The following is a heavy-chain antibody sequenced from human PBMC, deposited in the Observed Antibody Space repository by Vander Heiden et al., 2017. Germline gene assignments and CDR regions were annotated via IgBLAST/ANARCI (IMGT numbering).Heavy chain of an antibody. J-gene: IGHJ4*02. CDR2: INQDGSVE. V-gene: IGHV3-7*01. CDR1: GFPFSNYW. D-gene: IGHD3-22*01. CDR3: ARKYYYDSTGYQYFFDY. Sequence: EVQLVESGEDLVQPGGSLRLSCAASGFPFSNYWMSWVRPAPGKGLEWVANINQDGSVEYYVDSVKGRFTISRDNSKNSVYLQMNSLRAEDTAVYYCARKYYYDSTGYQYFFDYLGQGTLVTVSS.